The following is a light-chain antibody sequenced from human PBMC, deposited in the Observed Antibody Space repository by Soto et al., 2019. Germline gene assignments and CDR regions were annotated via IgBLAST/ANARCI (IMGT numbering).Light chain of an antibody. J-gene: IGLJ1*01. V-gene: IGLV2-14*01. CDR2: EVS. CDR3: SSFTSRSTFNYV. Sequence: GSYNYVSWYQQYPGTAPKVMIYEVSSRPSGVSHRFSGSKSGNTASLTISGLQPEDEADYYCSSFTSRSTFNYVFGTGTKVTVL. CDR1: GSYNY.